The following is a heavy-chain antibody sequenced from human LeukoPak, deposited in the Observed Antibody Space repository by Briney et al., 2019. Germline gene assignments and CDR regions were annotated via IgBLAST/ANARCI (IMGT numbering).Heavy chain of an antibody. CDR2: TCYRSKWYN. V-gene: IGHV6-1*01. CDR1: GDSVSRNSAT. D-gene: IGHD3-10*01. Sequence: SQTLSLTCAISGDSVSRNSATWNWIRQSPARGLEWLGRTCYRSKWYNDYAVSVKSRITINPDTSKNQFSLQLNSVTPEDTAVYYCARAVLWFGDLDYYYYMDVWGKGTTVTVSS. CDR3: ARAVLWFGDLDYYYYMDV. J-gene: IGHJ6*03.